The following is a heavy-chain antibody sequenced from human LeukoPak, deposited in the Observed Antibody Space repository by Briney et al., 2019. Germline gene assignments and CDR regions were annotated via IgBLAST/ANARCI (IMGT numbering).Heavy chain of an antibody. D-gene: IGHD2-21*02. Sequence: GGCLRLSCAASGFTFSSYAMSWVRQAPGKGLEWASAISGSGGSTYYADSVKGRFTISRDNSKNTLYLQMNSLRAEDTAVYYCAKDIHIVVVTGRDAFDIWGQGTMVTVSS. V-gene: IGHV3-23*01. J-gene: IGHJ3*02. CDR3: AKDIHIVVVTGRDAFDI. CDR1: GFTFSSYA. CDR2: ISGSGGST.